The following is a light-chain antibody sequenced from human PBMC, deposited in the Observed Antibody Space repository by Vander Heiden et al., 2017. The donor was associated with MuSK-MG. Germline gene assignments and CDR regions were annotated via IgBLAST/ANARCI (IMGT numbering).Light chain of an antibody. J-gene: IGKJ5*01. CDR2: DAS. CDR1: QSVGSN. CDR3: QQANAWPST. Sequence: EVGLTQSPATLSVSPGERATVSCRASQSVGSNLAWYQQLPFLAPRLLIFDASTRPTGIPIRLPGTGSGTEFTLTMISVQSEDFAVYYCQQANAWPSTFGLWSRLDIK. V-gene: IGKV3D-15*01.